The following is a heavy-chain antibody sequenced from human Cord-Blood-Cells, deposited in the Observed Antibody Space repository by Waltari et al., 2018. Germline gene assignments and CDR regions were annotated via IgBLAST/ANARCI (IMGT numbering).Heavy chain of an antibody. D-gene: IGHD3-10*01. V-gene: IGHV1-69*01. Sequence: QVQLVQSGAEVKKPGSSVKVSCKDSGGTFSSYAISWVRQAPGQGLWWMGGIIPFVGTANYAQKFQGRITMSSDEFPRPAHMGLIRLGSDGTALYFCGSGETFDIWGQGTMVTGSS. CDR3: GSGETFDI. CDR2: IIPFVGTA. CDR1: GGTFSSYA. J-gene: IGHJ3*02.